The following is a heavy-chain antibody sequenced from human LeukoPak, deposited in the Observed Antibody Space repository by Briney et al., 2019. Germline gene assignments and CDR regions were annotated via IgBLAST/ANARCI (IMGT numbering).Heavy chain of an antibody. CDR2: IKQDGSDK. CDR1: GFSFNNYW. V-gene: IGHV3-7*01. CDR3: ARGAMVRGEPGGFDY. Sequence: GGSLRLSCAASGFSFNNYWMHWVRQAPGKGLEWVANIKQDGSDKYYVDSVKGRFTISRDNAKNSLYLQMNSLRAEDTAVYYCARGAMVRGEPGGFDYWGQGTLVTVSS. J-gene: IGHJ4*02. D-gene: IGHD3-10*01.